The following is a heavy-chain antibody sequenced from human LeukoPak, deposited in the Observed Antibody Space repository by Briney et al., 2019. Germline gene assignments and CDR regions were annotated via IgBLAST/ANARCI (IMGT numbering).Heavy chain of an antibody. CDR1: GFTFSSYG. V-gene: IGHV3-30*03. Sequence: GRSLRLSCAASGFTFSSYGMHWVRQAPGKGLEWVAVISYDGSNKYYADSVKGRFTTSRDNAKNTLYLQMNSLRVEDTAVYYCAAGGGWDPSFGVVTHIDAWGKGTTVAVS. D-gene: IGHD3-3*01. CDR2: ISYDGSNK. CDR3: AAGGGWDPSFGVVTHIDA. J-gene: IGHJ6*03.